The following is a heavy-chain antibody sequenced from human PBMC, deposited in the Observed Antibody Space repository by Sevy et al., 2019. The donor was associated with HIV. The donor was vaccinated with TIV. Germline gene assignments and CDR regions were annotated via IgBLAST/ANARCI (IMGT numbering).Heavy chain of an antibody. Sequence: GGSLRLSCGASGFTFSNYAMSWVRQAPGKGPEWVSGINNGGSTYYADSVKGRFTISRDNVKKMVFLQMKRLRAEDTVVYYCASGDTTMITDLDYWGQGALVTVSS. CDR3: ASGDTTMITDLDY. D-gene: IGHD5-18*01. CDR1: GFTFSNYA. CDR2: INNGGST. J-gene: IGHJ4*02. V-gene: IGHV3-23*01.